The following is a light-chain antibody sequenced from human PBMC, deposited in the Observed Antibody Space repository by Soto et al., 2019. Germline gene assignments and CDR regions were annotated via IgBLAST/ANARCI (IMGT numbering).Light chain of an antibody. J-gene: IGKJ1*01. CDR2: DAS. CDR1: QSISSW. CDR3: QQYNSYSQT. Sequence: QMTQSPATLSASVGDRVTITCRASQSISSWLAWYQQKPGKAPKLLIYDASSLESGVPSRFSGSGSGTEFTLTISSLQPDDFATYYCQQYNSYSQTFGQGTKVDI. V-gene: IGKV1-5*01.